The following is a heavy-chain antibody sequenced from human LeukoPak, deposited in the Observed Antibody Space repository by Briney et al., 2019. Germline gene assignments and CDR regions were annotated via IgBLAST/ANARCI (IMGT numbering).Heavy chain of an antibody. D-gene: IGHD4-17*01. CDR2: ISWNSGSI. V-gene: IGHV3-9*01. CDR3: AKDTPGDYGFDY. J-gene: IGHJ4*02. CDR1: GFTFDDYA. Sequence: GGSLRLSCAASGFTFDDYAMHWVRQAPGKGLEWVSGISWNSGSIGYADSVKGRFTISRDNAKNSLYLQMNSLRAEDTALYYCAKDTPGDYGFDYWGQGTLVTVSS.